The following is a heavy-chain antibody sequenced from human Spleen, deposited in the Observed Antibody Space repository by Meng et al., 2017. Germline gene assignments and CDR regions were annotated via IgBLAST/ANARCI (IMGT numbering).Heavy chain of an antibody. CDR2: ISDDGGTK. CDR3: SRETTVAGFDP. CDR1: GFIFTTCG. Sequence: QVHLVESGGGVVRPGRSLRLSCGASGFIFTTCGMHWVRQAPGKGLDWVAVISDDGGTKFYADSVKGRFSISRDNSKNTLYLQMNSLRPEDTAIYYCSRETTVAGFDPWGQGTLVTVSS. D-gene: IGHD6-19*01. J-gene: IGHJ5*02. V-gene: IGHV3-30*03.